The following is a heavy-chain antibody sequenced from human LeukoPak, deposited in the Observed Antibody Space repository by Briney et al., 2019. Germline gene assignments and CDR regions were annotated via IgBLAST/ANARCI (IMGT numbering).Heavy chain of an antibody. V-gene: IGHV4-39*07. CDR3: ARIAGYYYYYMDV. CDR2: IYYSGIT. J-gene: IGHJ6*03. CDR1: GRSISSSSYY. Sequence: PSETLSLTCTVSGRSISSSSYYWGWIRQPPGKGLEWIGSIYYSGITYYNPSLKSRVTISVDTSKNQFSLKLSSVTAADTAVYYCARIAGYYYYYMDVWGKGTTVTVSS.